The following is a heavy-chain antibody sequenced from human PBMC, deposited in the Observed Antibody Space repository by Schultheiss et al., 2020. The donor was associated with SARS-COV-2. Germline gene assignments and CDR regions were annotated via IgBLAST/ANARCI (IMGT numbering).Heavy chain of an antibody. V-gene: IGHV4-39*01. CDR1: GGSISSSSYY. CDR2: IYYSGST. Sequence: SETLSLTCTVSGGSISSSSYYWGWIRQPPGKGLEWIGSIYYSGSTYYNPSLKSRVTISVDTSKNQFSLKLSSVTAADTAVYYCARGYRYYYYAMDVWGQGTTVTVSS. J-gene: IGHJ6*02. D-gene: IGHD5-18*01. CDR3: ARGYRYYYYAMDV.